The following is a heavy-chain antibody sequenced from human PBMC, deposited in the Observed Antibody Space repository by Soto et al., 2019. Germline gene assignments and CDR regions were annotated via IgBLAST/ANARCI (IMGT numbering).Heavy chain of an antibody. CDR1: GYTFTNYG. D-gene: IGHD6-19*01. V-gene: IGHV1-3*01. J-gene: IGHJ2*01. CDR2: INAGNGNT. Sequence: GASVKASCKASGYTFTNYGLHWVRQAPGQRLEWMGWINAGNGNTKYSQKFQGRVTITRDTSASTAYMELSSLRSEDTAVYYCASSGYSSGWYHWYFDLWGRGTLRTVSS. CDR3: ASSGYSSGWYHWYFDL.